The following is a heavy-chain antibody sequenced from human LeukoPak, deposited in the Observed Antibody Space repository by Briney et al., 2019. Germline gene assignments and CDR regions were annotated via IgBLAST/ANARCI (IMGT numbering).Heavy chain of an antibody. D-gene: IGHD1-7*01. J-gene: IGHJ3*02. Sequence: ASVKVSCKASGYTLTGYYMHWVRQAPGQGLEWMGWINPNSGGTNYAQKFQGWVTMTRDTSISTAYMELSRLRSDDTAVYYCARVGRDWNFNAFDIWGQGTMVTVSS. V-gene: IGHV1-2*04. CDR1: GYTLTGYY. CDR3: ARVGRDWNFNAFDI. CDR2: INPNSGGT.